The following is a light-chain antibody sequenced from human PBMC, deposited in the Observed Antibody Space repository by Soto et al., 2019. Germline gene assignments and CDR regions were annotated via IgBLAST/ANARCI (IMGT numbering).Light chain of an antibody. V-gene: IGKV3-20*01. CDR3: QQFGSSPIT. J-gene: IGKJ5*01. CDR2: DAS. Sequence: EIVLTQSPDTLSLSPGERATLSCRASRTVIRNNLAWHQQRPGQAPRLLFYDASTRATGIPDRFSCSGSQRDFTLTISRLEPEDSAIYYCQQFGSSPITFGQGTRLEIK. CDR1: RTVIRNN.